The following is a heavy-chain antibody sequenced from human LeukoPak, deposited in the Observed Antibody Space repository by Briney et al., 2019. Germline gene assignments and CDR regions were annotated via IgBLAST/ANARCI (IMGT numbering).Heavy chain of an antibody. CDR3: ARHRGRYYYYMDV. J-gene: IGHJ6*03. CDR1: GYSFTSYW. CDR2: IYPGYSDT. V-gene: IGHV5-51*01. Sequence: GEPLKISCKGSGYSFTSYWIGWVRQMPGKGLEWMGIIYPGYSDTRYSPSFQGQVTISADKPISTAYLQWSSLKASDTAMYYCARHRGRYYYYMDVWGKGTTVTISS.